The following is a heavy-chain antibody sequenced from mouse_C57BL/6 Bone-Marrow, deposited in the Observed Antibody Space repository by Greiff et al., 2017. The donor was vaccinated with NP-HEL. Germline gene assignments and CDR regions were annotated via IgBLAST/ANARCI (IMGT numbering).Heavy chain of an antibody. J-gene: IGHJ2*01. CDR3: ARWAFYYFDY. D-gene: IGHD3-1*01. Sequence: EVMLVESGGGLVQPGGSLKLSCAASGFTFSDYYMYWVRQTPEKRLEWVAYISNGGGSTYYPDTVKGRFTISRENAKNTLYLQMSRLKSEDTAMYYCARWAFYYFDYWGQGTTLTVSS. CDR1: GFTFSDYY. V-gene: IGHV5-12*01. CDR2: ISNGGGST.